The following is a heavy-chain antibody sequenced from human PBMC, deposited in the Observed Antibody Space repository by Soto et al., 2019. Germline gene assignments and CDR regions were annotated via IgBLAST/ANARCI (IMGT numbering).Heavy chain of an antibody. D-gene: IGHD2-21*02. V-gene: IGHV4-39*01. Sequence: PSETLSLTCSVSGCSISSNSYFWGWIRQPPGKGLEWIGSIYYSGSTYYNPSLKSRVTVSVDTSKNQFSLKLSSVTAADTAVYYCARHPSDFWFDPWGQGTLVTVSS. CDR3: ARHPSDFWFDP. CDR2: IYYSGST. CDR1: GCSISSNSYF. J-gene: IGHJ5*02.